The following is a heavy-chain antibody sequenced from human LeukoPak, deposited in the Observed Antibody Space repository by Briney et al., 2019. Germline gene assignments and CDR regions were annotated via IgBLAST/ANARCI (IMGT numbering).Heavy chain of an antibody. Sequence: GGSLRLSCAASGFTFSSYGMHGVRQAPGKGLEWVAVISYDGSNKYYADSVKGRFTISRDNSKNTLYLQMNSLRAEDTAVYYCAKKEYGAAAGTWGQGTLVTVSS. CDR3: AKKEYGAAAGT. CDR1: GFTFSSYG. D-gene: IGHD6-13*01. CDR2: ISYDGSNK. J-gene: IGHJ5*02. V-gene: IGHV3-30*18.